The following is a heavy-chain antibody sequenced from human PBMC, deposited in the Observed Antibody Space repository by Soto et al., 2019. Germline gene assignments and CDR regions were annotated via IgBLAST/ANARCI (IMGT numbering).Heavy chain of an antibody. CDR1: GYSFNNYW. J-gene: IGHJ5*02. Sequence: PGESLKISCKGSGYSFNNYWISWVRQMPGKGLEWMGRIDPSDSYTNYSPSFQGHVTISADKSISTAYLQWSSLKASDTAMYYCAASGPREFDPWGQGTLVTVSS. CDR2: IDPSDSYT. CDR3: AASGPREFDP. V-gene: IGHV5-10-1*01. D-gene: IGHD3-16*01.